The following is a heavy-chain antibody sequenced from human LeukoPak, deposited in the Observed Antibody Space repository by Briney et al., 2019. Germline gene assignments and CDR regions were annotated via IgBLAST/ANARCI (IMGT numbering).Heavy chain of an antibody. CDR2: IIPIFGTA. J-gene: IGHJ2*01. D-gene: IGHD3-22*01. V-gene: IGHV1-69*05. CDR1: GGTFSSYG. Sequence: SVKLSCKAAGGTFSSYGISWGRQAPGQGLEWMGRIIPIFGTANYAQKFQGRVTITTDESTSTAYMELSSLRSEDTAVYYCARDSSGYYEYYWYFDLWGRGTLVTVSS. CDR3: ARDSSGYYEYYWYFDL.